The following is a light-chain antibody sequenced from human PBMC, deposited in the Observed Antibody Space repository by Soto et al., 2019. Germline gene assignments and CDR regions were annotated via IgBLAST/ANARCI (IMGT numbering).Light chain of an antibody. Sequence: QSVLTQPASVSGSHGQSITISCTGTSSDVGGYNYVSWYQQHPGKAPKVMIYDVSKRPSGISNRFSGSKSGNTASLTISGLQVEDEADYYCSSYTSGSTRVVFGGGTKLTVL. J-gene: IGLJ2*01. V-gene: IGLV2-14*03. CDR3: SSYTSGSTRVV. CDR2: DVS. CDR1: SSDVGGYNY.